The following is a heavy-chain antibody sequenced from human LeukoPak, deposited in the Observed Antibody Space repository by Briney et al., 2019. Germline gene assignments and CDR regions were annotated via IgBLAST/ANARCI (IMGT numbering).Heavy chain of an antibody. D-gene: IGHD6-19*01. Sequence: GGTLRLSCAASGFSFSTYAMSWVRQAPGKGLEWVSGVNGNGGSTSYADSVKGRFTIFRDNSKNTVYLQMNSLRVEDTAVYYCARPYSSGWYGDFDYWGQGTLVTVSS. V-gene: IGHV3-23*01. CDR3: ARPYSSGWYGDFDY. CDR1: GFSFSTYA. J-gene: IGHJ4*02. CDR2: VNGNGGST.